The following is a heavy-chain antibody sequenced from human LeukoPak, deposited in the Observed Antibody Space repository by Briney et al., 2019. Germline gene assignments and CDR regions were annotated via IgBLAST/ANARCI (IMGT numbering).Heavy chain of an antibody. CDR2: ISDSGGRT. CDR1: GITVSNYG. V-gene: IGHV3-23*01. Sequence: GGSLRLSCAVSGITVSNYGMAWVRQAPGKGLEWVAGISDSGGRTNYADSVKGRFTISRDNPKNTLYLQMSSLRAEDTAIYYCARTAAGTLFDYWGQGTLVTVSS. D-gene: IGHD6-13*01. CDR3: ARTAAGTLFDY. J-gene: IGHJ4*02.